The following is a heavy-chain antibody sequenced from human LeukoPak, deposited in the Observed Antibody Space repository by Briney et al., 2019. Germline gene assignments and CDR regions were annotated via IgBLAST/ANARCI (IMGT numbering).Heavy chain of an antibody. CDR2: IKEDGSEI. CDR1: AFTFSSYW. J-gene: IGHJ4*02. D-gene: IGHD4-23*01. Sequence: GGSLRLSCGASAFTFSSYWMSWVRQAPGKGLEWVANIKEDGSEINYVDSGKGRFTISRDNAKNSLLLQMNSLRVEDTAVYYCARDRGYSSFDYWGQGTLVTVSS. CDR3: ARDRGYSSFDY. V-gene: IGHV3-7*01.